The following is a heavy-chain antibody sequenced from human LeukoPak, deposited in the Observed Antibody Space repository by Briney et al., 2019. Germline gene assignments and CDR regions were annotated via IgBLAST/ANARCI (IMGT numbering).Heavy chain of an antibody. CDR3: ARYYYGSGSYSLLYYFDY. J-gene: IGHJ4*02. Sequence: SETLSLTCTVSGGSISSSSYYWRWLRQPPGKGLEWIGYIYYSGSTNYNPSLKSRVTISVDTSKNQFSLKLSSVTAADTAVYYCARYYYGSGSYSLLYYFDYWGQGTLVTVSS. D-gene: IGHD3-10*01. V-gene: IGHV4-61*01. CDR1: GGSISSSSYY. CDR2: IYYSGST.